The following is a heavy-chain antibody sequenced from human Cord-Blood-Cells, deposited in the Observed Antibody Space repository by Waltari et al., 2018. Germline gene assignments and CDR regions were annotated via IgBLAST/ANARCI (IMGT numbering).Heavy chain of an antibody. V-gene: IGHV1-24*01. Sequence: QVQLVQSGAAVKKPGASVKVSCKVSGNTLTALSMPCVRQAPGKGLEWMGGFDPEDGETIDAQKGQGRVTMTEDTSTDTAYMELSSLRSEDTAVYYCATDPSTVTLGYWGQGTLVTVSS. D-gene: IGHD4-17*01. CDR3: ATDPSTVTLGY. CDR1: GNTLTALS. CDR2: FDPEDGET. J-gene: IGHJ4*02.